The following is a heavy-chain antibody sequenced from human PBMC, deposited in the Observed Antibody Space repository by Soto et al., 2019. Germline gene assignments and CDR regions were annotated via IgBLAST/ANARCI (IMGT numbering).Heavy chain of an antibody. J-gene: IGHJ6*02. V-gene: IGHV3-7*05. CDR2: IKKDGSEK. D-gene: IGHD3-3*02. Sequence: EVQLVESGGGLVQPGGSLRLSCAVSGFTFSNYWMSWVRQAPGKGLEWVANIKKDGSEKYYVDHVKGRFSISRDKGKTSLYLQMNDLRAEDTAVYYCAAILGMDVWGQGTTVTVSS. CDR1: GFTFSNYW. CDR3: AAILGMDV.